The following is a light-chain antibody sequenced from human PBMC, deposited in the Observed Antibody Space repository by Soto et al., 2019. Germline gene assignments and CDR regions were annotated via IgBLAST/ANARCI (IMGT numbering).Light chain of an antibody. CDR1: QSVSSTY. Sequence: EIVLTRSPGTLSLSPGERATLSCRPSQSVSSTYLDWYQQKPGQAPRLLIYAASSRATGIPDRFSGGASATDFTLTISRLEPEDFAVYYCRHYINSQWTFGQGTKVEIK. CDR2: AAS. J-gene: IGKJ1*01. V-gene: IGKV3-20*01. CDR3: RHYINSQWT.